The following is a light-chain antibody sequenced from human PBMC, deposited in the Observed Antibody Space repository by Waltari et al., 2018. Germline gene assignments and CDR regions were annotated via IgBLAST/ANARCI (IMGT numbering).Light chain of an antibody. CDR3: GSYTNTGTIL. CDR1: SSDVGAYNF. J-gene: IGLJ2*01. Sequence: QSALPQPASVSGSPGQSIAISGPGTSSDVGAYNFVSWYQQHPGKAPRLMIHDVTYRPSGVSDRFSGSKSGNTASLTISGLQAEDEADYYCGSYTNTGTILFGGGTKLTVL. V-gene: IGLV2-14*03. CDR2: DVT.